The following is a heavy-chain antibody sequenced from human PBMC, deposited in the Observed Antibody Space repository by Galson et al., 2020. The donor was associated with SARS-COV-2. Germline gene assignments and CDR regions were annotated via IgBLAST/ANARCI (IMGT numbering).Heavy chain of an antibody. CDR1: GFTVTSDY. CDR2: MYSGEKT. J-gene: IGHJ6*02. D-gene: IGHD2-2*01. CDR3: AREIYCSSRGCSTRYGMDV. V-gene: IGHV3-66*01. Sequence: GESLKISCTASGFTVTSDYMSWVRQAPGKGLEWVSGMYSGEKTHYADPVKGRFTISKDNSKNTLYLQLNSLIAEDTAVYYCAREIYCSSRGCSTRYGMDVWGQGTTVTVSS.